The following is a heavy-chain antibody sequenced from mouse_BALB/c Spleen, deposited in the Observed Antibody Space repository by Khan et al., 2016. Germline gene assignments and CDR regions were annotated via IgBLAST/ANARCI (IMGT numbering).Heavy chain of an antibody. J-gene: IGHJ4*01. CDR1: GYSFTSYY. V-gene: IGHV1S135*01. CDR3: GSSSQSFYAMDY. D-gene: IGHD1-1*01. CDR2: IDPFNGGT. Sequence: VQLQQSGPELMKPGASVKISCKVSGYSFTSYYMHWVKQSHGKSLEWIGYIDPFNGGTSYNQKLKSRATLTVDKSSSTAYMHLSRLTSEDSAVYYCGSSSQSFYAMDYWGRGTSVTVSS.